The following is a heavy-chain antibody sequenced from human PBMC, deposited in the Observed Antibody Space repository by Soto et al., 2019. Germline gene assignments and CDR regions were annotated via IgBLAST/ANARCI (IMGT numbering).Heavy chain of an antibody. CDR1: GFTFSSYA. J-gene: IGHJ5*02. Sequence: EVQLLESGGGLVQPGGSLRLSCAASGFTFSSYAMSWVRQAPGKGLEWVSAISGSGGSTYYADSVEGRFTISRDNSKNTLYLQMNSLRAEDTAVYYCAKDQYSSGWGGGSWGQGTLVTVSS. CDR2: ISGSGGST. D-gene: IGHD6-19*01. V-gene: IGHV3-23*01. CDR3: AKDQYSSGWGGGS.